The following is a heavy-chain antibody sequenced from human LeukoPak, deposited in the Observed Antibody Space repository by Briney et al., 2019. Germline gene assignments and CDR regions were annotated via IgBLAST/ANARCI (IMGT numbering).Heavy chain of an antibody. V-gene: IGHV4-4*09. CDR3: ASQRSSTSLYYYYYMDV. CDR1: GGSISSYY. D-gene: IGHD2-2*01. CDR2: IYASGST. Sequence: PSETLSLTCTVSGGSISSYYWSWIRQPPGEGLEWIGYIYASGSTNYNPSLKSRVTISVDTSKNQFSLKLSSVTAADTAVYYCASQRSSTSLYYYYYMDVWGKGTTVTVSS. J-gene: IGHJ6*03.